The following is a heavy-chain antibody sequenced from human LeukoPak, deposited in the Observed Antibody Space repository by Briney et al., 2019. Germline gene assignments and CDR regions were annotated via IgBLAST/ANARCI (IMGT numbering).Heavy chain of an antibody. D-gene: IGHD3-10*01. J-gene: IGHJ3*02. Sequence: GSSLRLSCAASGFTFSNYAMHWVRQAPGQGLEWVAFISYDGYMKYYADSVKGRFTISRDNSENTLYLQMNSLRAEDTAVYYCVRESVDGSGSGAFDIWGQGTMVSVSS. CDR2: ISYDGYMK. CDR1: GFTFSNYA. V-gene: IGHV3-30*04. CDR3: VRESVDGSGSGAFDI.